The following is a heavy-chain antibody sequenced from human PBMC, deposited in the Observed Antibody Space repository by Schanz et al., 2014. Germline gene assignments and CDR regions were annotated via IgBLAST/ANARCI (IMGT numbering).Heavy chain of an antibody. J-gene: IGHJ3*01. CDR1: GFTVNTNY. Sequence: EVQLVESGGGLIQPGGSLRLSCAVSGFTVNTNYMSWVRQAPGKGLEWISSMYINSGSTQYADSVKGRFIISRDSSKNTLLLQMNSLRAEDTAVYFCARDCGRDGCNLAFDVWGQGTLVTVSS. V-gene: IGHV3-53*01. CDR2: MYINSGST. CDR3: ARDCGRDGCNLAFDV. D-gene: IGHD2-21*01.